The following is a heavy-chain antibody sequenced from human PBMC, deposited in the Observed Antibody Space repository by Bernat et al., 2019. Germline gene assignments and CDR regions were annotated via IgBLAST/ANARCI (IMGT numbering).Heavy chain of an antibody. CDR1: GFTFSSYG. V-gene: IGHV3-33*01. D-gene: IGHD3-22*01. Sequence: QVQLVESGGGVVQPGRSLRLSCAASGFTFSSYGMHWVRQAPGKVLEWVAVIWYDGSNKYYADSVKGRFTISRDNSKNTLYLQMNSLRAEDTAVYYCARGRFTTMIVVAVLDYWGQGTLVTVSS. J-gene: IGHJ4*02. CDR2: IWYDGSNK. CDR3: ARGRFTTMIVVAVLDY.